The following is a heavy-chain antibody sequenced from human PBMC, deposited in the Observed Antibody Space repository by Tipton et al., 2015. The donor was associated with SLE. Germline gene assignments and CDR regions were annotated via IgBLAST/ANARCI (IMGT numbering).Heavy chain of an antibody. D-gene: IGHD3-10*01. Sequence: LRLSCAASGFSFSSYSMNWVRQAPGKGLEWIGSIYHRGSTYYNPSLKSRVAISVDTSKNQFSLKLSSVTAADTAVYYCARVRGYYGSGPAPWGQGTLVTVSS. V-gene: IGHV4-38-2*01. J-gene: IGHJ5*02. CDR3: ARVRGYYGSGPAP. CDR1: GFSFSSYS. CDR2: IYHRGST.